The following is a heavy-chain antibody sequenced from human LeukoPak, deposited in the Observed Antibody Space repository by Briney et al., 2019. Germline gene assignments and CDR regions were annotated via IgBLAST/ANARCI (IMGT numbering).Heavy chain of an antibody. Sequence: PSQTLSLTCTVSGGSISSGDYYWSWIRQPPGKGLEWIGYIYYSGSTNYNPSLKSRVTISVDTSKNQFSLKLSSVTAADTAVYYCARGSSSYYDFWSGYYTGYYFDYWGQGTLVTVSS. J-gene: IGHJ4*02. V-gene: IGHV4-30-4*01. CDR3: ARGSSSYYDFWSGYYTGYYFDY. D-gene: IGHD3-3*01. CDR1: GGSISSGDYY. CDR2: IYYSGST.